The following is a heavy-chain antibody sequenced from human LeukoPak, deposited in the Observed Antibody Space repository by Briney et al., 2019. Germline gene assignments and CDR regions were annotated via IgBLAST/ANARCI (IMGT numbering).Heavy chain of an antibody. CDR3: ARVSVPAAIRPSGY. D-gene: IGHD2-2*02. CDR1: GGTFSSYA. J-gene: IGHJ4*02. Sequence: ASVKVSCKASGGTFSSYAISWVRQAPGQGLEWMGWISAYNGNTNYAQKLQGRVTMTTDTSTSTAYMELRSLRSDDTAVYYCARVSVPAAIRPSGYWGQGTLVTVSS. CDR2: ISAYNGNT. V-gene: IGHV1-18*01.